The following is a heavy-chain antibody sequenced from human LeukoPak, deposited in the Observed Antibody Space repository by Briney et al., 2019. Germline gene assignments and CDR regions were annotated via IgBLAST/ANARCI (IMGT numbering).Heavy chain of an antibody. CDR3: AKGASGSYSY. Sequence: PGGSLRLSCAASGFTFSTYAMSWVRQAPGKGLEWVSGISGSGGSTFYADSVKGRFTISRDNSKNTLYLQMNSLRAEDTAVYYCAKGASGSYSYWGQGTLVTVSS. D-gene: IGHD1-26*01. V-gene: IGHV3-23*01. J-gene: IGHJ4*02. CDR1: GFTFSTYA. CDR2: ISGSGGST.